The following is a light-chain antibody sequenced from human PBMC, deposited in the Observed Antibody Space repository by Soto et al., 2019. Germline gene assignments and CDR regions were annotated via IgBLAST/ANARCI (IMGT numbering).Light chain of an antibody. V-gene: IGKV1-5*03. CDR3: QQSHSTPLT. CDR2: KAS. Sequence: DIQMTQSPSTLSGSVGDRVTITCRASQTISSWLAWYQQKPGKAPKLLIYKASTLKSGVPSRFSGSGSGTEFTLTISSLQPDDFATYYCQQSHSTPLTFGGGTKVEI. CDR1: QTISSW. J-gene: IGKJ4*01.